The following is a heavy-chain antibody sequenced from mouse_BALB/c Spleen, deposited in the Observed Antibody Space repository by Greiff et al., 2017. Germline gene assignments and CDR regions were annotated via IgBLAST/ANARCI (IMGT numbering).Heavy chain of an antibody. J-gene: IGHJ2*01. V-gene: IGHV5-6-4*01. Sequence: EVKLMESGGGLVKPGGSLKLSCAASGFTFSSYTMSWVRQTPEKRLEWVATISSGGSYTYYPDSVKGRFTISRDNAKNTLYLQMSSLKSEDTAMYYCTREATYGNFDFDYWGQGTTLTVSS. CDR2: ISSGGSYT. CDR3: TREATYGNFDFDY. CDR1: GFTFSSYT. D-gene: IGHD2-10*02.